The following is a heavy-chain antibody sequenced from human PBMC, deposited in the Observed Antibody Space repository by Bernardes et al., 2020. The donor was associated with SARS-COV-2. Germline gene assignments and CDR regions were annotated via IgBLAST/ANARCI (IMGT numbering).Heavy chain of an antibody. Sequence: GGSLRLSCAASGFTFSNYAMSWFRQAPGKGLEWFSAISGSCGRTYNADSVKGRFTISRDDSKNTLYLQMTSLTADDTAVYYCAKEANWGTQYYFDYWGQGSLVTVSS. CDR3: AKEANWGTQYYFDY. D-gene: IGHD7-27*01. J-gene: IGHJ4*02. CDR1: GFTFSNYA. V-gene: IGHV3-23*01. CDR2: ISGSCGRT.